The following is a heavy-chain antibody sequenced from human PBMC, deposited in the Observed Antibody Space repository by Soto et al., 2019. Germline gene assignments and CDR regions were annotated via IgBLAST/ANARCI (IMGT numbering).Heavy chain of an antibody. CDR3: TRVSLRFLEWLGAFDI. V-gene: IGHV3-49*04. CDR2: IRSKAYGATT. CDR1: GFTFGDYA. D-gene: IGHD3-3*01. Sequence: GGSLRLSCTTSGFTFGDYAMSWVRQAPGKGLEWVGFIRSKAYGATTEYAASVKGRFTISRDDSKSIACLQMSSLKTEDTALYYCTRVSLRFLEWLGAFDIWGQGTMVTVSS. J-gene: IGHJ3*02.